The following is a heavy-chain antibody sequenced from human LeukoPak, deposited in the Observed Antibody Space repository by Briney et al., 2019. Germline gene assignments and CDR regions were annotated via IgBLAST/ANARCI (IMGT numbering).Heavy chain of an antibody. CDR3: AKAYYYDSSGYYHFGPIDY. V-gene: IGHV3-23*01. D-gene: IGHD3-22*01. CDR1: GFTFGSYA. J-gene: IGHJ4*02. Sequence: GGSLRLSCAASGFTFGSYAMSWVRQAPGKGLEWVSAISGSGGSTYYADSVKGRFTISRDNSKNTLYLQMNSLRAEDTAVYYCAKAYYYDSSGYYHFGPIDYWGQGTLVTVSS. CDR2: ISGSGGST.